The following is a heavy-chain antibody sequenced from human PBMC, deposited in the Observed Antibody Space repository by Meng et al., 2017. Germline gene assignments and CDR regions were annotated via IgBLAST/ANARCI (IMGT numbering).Heavy chain of an antibody. Sequence: SETLSLTCTVSGGSISSYYWSWIRQPPGKGLEWIGYIYYSGSTNYNPSLKSRVTISVDTSKNQFSLKLSSVTAADTAVYYCAMGGIVDYYFDYWGQGKRVTVSS. CDR1: GGSISSYY. J-gene: IGHJ4*02. CDR2: IYYSGST. D-gene: IGHD1-26*01. CDR3: AMGGIVDYYFDY. V-gene: IGHV4-59*01.